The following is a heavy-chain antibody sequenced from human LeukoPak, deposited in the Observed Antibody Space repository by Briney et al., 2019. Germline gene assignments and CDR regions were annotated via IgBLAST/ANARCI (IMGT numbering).Heavy chain of an antibody. CDR1: GFTFSSYS. J-gene: IGHJ6*04. CDR2: ISSSSSYI. D-gene: IGHD3-10*02. CDR3: AELGITMIGGV. V-gene: IGHV3-21*06. Sequence: PGGFLRLSCAASGFTFSSYSMNWVRQAPGKGLEWVSSISSSSSYIYYADSVKGRFTISRDNAKNSLYLQMSSLRAEDTAVYYCAELGITMIGGVWGKGTTVTISS.